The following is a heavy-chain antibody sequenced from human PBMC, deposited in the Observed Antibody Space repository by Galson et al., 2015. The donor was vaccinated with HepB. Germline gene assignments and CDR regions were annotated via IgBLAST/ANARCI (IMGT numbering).Heavy chain of an antibody. CDR1: GFTFSSYA. V-gene: IGHV3-23*01. Sequence: SLRLSCAASGFTFSSYAMSWVRQAPGKGLEWVSAISGSGGSTYYADSVKGRFTISRDNSKNALYLQMNSLRAEDTAVYYCAKGYYYYDSSGYQPAFDYWGQGTLVTVSS. D-gene: IGHD3-22*01. CDR2: ISGSGGST. J-gene: IGHJ4*02. CDR3: AKGYYYYDSSGYQPAFDY.